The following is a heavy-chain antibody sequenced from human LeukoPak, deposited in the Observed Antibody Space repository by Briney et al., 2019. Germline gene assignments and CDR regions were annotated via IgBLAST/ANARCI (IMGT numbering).Heavy chain of an antibody. V-gene: IGHV3-53*01. CDR2: IYTGGGR. CDR1: GFTFSNFA. CDR3: ARGIDY. Sequence: PGGTLRFSCASSGFTFSNFAMSWVRKAPGKELEWVSVIYTGGGRYYADSVRGRFTISRDTSKTMVFLQMNSLRVEDTAVYYCARGIDYWGRGTLVTVSS. J-gene: IGHJ4*02.